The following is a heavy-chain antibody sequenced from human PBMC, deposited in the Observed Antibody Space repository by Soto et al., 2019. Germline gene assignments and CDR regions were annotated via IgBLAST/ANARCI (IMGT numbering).Heavy chain of an antibody. D-gene: IGHD2-8*01. CDR1: GGSISSYY. J-gene: IGHJ4*02. CDR2: IYYSGST. Sequence: SETLSLTCTVSGGSISSYYWSWIRQPPGKGLEWIGYIYYSGSTNYNPSLKSRVTISVDTSKNQFSLKLNSVTAADTAVYYCARGYCTNGVCYTISYYFDYWGQGTLVTVSS. CDR3: ARGYCTNGVCYTISYYFDY. V-gene: IGHV4-59*01.